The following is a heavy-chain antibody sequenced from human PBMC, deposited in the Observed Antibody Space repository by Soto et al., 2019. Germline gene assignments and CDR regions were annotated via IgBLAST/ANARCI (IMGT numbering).Heavy chain of an antibody. CDR2: ISSSSSYI. CDR3: ARDHYGDYGWFDP. D-gene: IGHD4-17*01. CDR1: GFTFSSYS. Sequence: EVQLVESGGGLVKPGGSLRLSCAASGFTFSSYSMNWVRQAPGKGLEWVSSISSSSSYIYYADSVKGRFTISRDNAKNSLYLQMNSLRAEDTAVYYCARDHYGDYGWFDPWGQGTLVTVSS. V-gene: IGHV3-21*01. J-gene: IGHJ5*02.